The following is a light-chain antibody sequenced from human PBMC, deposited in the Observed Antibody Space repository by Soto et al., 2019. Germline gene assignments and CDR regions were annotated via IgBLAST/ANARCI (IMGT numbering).Light chain of an antibody. CDR1: SSDVGVSRS. Sequence: QSALTQPRSVSGSPGQSVTISCTGTSSDVGVSRSVSWYQQHPGKAPRLMIYEVNKRPSGVPDRFSGSKSGDTASLTASGLQAEDEADYYCYSYAGSHNVFGTGTKLTVL. CDR3: YSYAGSHNV. V-gene: IGLV2-11*01. CDR2: EVN. J-gene: IGLJ1*01.